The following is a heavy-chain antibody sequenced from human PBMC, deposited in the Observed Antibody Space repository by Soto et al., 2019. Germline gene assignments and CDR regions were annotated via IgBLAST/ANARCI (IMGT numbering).Heavy chain of an antibody. D-gene: IGHD2-21*02. CDR2: IRSKGHDYAT. Sequence: EVQLVESGGGLVQPGGSLKLSCAASGFTFSGSAMHWVRQAPGKGLEWVGRIRSKGHDYATSYAASVRDRFTISREDSKNTAYLQMNSLKPEDTAVYYCTRHGIEAYCGGDCSLDVFDIGGQGTMVTVSS. J-gene: IGHJ3*02. V-gene: IGHV3-73*02. CDR1: GFTFSGSA. CDR3: TRHGIEAYCGGDCSLDVFDI.